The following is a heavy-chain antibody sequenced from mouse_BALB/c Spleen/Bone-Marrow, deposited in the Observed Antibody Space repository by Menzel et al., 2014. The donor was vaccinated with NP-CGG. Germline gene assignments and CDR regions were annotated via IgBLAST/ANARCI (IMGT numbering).Heavy chain of an antibody. J-gene: IGHJ4*01. D-gene: IGHD2-1*01. Sequence: EVKLQESGPGLVKPSQSLSLTCSVTGYSITSGYYWNWIRQFPGNKLEWMGYISYDGSNNYNPSLKNRISITRDTSKNQFFLKLNSVTTEDTATYCCARGDGNYGGAMDYWGQGTSVTVSS. CDR1: GYSITSGYY. V-gene: IGHV3-6*02. CDR3: ARGDGNYGGAMDY. CDR2: ISYDGSN.